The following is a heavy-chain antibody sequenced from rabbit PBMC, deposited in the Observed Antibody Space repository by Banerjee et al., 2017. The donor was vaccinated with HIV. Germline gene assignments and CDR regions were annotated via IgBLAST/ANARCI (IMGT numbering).Heavy chain of an antibody. CDR1: GFSFSSIYY. D-gene: IGHD6-1*01. CDR3: AREQVYYTYGYAGYAYATALDL. V-gene: IGHV1S40*01. CDR2: IDPVFGST. J-gene: IGHJ4*01. Sequence: QSLEESGGDLVKPGASLTLTCTASGFSFSSIYYMSWVRQAPGKGLEWIGYIDPVFGSTYYASWVNGRFTISSDNAQNTVDLQMNSLTAADTATYFCAREQVYYTYGYAGYAYATALDLWGPGTLVTVS.